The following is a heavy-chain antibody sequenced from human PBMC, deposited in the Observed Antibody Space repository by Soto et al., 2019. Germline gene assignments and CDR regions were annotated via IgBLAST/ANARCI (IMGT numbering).Heavy chain of an antibody. CDR2: IKQDGSEK. CDR1: GFTFSSYA. V-gene: IGHV3-7*01. D-gene: IGHD2-2*01. CDR3: ARGAHCSSTSCYWDYYYGMDV. Sequence: EVQLLESGGGLVQPGGSLRLSCAASGFTFSSYAMSWVRQAPGKGLEWVANIKQDGSEKYYVDSVKGRFIISRDNAKNSLYLQMNSLRAEDTAVYYCARGAHCSSTSCYWDYYYGMDVWGQGTTVTVSS. J-gene: IGHJ6*02.